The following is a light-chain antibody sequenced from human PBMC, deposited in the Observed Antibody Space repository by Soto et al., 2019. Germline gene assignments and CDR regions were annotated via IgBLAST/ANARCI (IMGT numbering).Light chain of an antibody. V-gene: IGKV3-15*01. J-gene: IGKJ1*01. CDR3: QQYNDWPRRT. Sequence: DIVMTQSPATLSVSPGERVTPSCRASQGVSINLAWYQQKPGQAPRLLIYGTSTRATDVPARFTGSGSGTEFPLTINSVQSEDFAVYYCQQYNDWPRRTFGHGTKVLIK. CDR1: QGVSIN. CDR2: GTS.